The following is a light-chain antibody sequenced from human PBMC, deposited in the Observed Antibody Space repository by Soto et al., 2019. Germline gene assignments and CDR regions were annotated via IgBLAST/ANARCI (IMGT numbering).Light chain of an antibody. CDR2: RHN. CDR3: ATWDDSLGGPV. J-gene: IGLJ2*01. Sequence: QSVLTQTPSVSGTPGQRVNISCSGSSSNIGRNYVYWYHQFPGTAPKLLIYRHNERPSGVPDRFSGSKSGTSASLAISGLRSGDEADYHCATWDDSLGGPVFGGGTKVTVL. V-gene: IGLV1-47*01. CDR1: SSNIGRNY.